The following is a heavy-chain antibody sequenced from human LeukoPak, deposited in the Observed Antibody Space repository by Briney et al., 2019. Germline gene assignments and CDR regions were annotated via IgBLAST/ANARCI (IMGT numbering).Heavy chain of an antibody. CDR3: ARFSFRWLLGHFDY. D-gene: IGHD3-22*01. J-gene: IGHJ4*02. Sequence: SETLSLTCAVYGGSFSGYYWSWIRQPPGKGLEWIGEINHSGSTNYNPSLKSRVTISVDTSKNQFSLKLSSVTAADTAVYYCARFSFRWLLGHFDYRGQGTLVTVSS. V-gene: IGHV4-34*01. CDR2: INHSGST. CDR1: GGSFSGYY.